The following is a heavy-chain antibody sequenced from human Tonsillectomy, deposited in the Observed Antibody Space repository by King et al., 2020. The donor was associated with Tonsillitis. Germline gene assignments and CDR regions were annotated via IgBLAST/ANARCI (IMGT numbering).Heavy chain of an antibody. V-gene: IGHV4-61*02. D-gene: IGHD2-2*01. CDR2: IYTSGST. J-gene: IGHJ4*02. CDR1: GGSISSGSYY. Sequence: QLQESGPGLVKPSQTLSLTCTVSGGSISSGSYYWSWIRQPAGKGLEWIGRIYTSGSTHYNPSLNSRVTMSVDTSKNQFSLKLSSVTAADTAVYYCARLGYCSSTSCFDYWGQGTLVTVSS. CDR3: ARLGYCSSTSCFDY.